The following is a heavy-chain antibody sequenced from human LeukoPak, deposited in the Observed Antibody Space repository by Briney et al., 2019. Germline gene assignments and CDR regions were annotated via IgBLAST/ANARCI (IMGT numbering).Heavy chain of an antibody. J-gene: IGHJ3*02. V-gene: IGHV4-30-2*01. D-gene: IGHD3-22*01. CDR3: ARVGGGISPYYYDRAFDI. CDR1: GGSISSGGYY. Sequence: SQTLSLTCTVSGGSISSGGYYWSWIRQPPGKGLEWIGYIYHSGSTYYNPSLKSRVTISVDTSKNQFSLKLSSVTAADTAVYYCARVGGGISPYYYDRAFDIWGQGTMVTVSS. CDR2: IYHSGST.